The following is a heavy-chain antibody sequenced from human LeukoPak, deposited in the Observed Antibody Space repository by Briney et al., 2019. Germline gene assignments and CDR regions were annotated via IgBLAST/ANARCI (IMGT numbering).Heavy chain of an antibody. Sequence: GGSLRLSCTASGFTFSSYGMHWFRQAPGKGLEWVAVMSNDGGNEYYVDSVKGRFSISRDNSKNTLYLQVNSLRADDTAVYYCANSGLNRFEYWGQGALVTVSS. V-gene: IGHV3-30*18. CDR1: GFTFSSYG. J-gene: IGHJ4*02. CDR2: MSNDGGNE. D-gene: IGHD2-15*01. CDR3: ANSGLNRFEY.